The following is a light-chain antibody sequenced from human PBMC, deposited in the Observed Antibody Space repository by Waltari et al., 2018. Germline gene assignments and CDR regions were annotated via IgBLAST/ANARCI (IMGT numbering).Light chain of an antibody. CDR2: EVS. J-gene: IGLJ2*01. V-gene: IGLV2-14*01. Sequence: QSALTQPASVSGSPGQSITISCTGTSSDVGGYNYVSWYQHHPGKAPKLILYEVSKRPSGVSYRFSGSKSGNTASLTSSGLQAEDEADYYCHSHTSSITTVIFGGGTKLTV. CDR3: HSHTSSITTVI. CDR1: SSDVGGYNY.